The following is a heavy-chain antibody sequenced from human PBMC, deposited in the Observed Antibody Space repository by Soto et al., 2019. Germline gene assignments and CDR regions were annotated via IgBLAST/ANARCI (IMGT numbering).Heavy chain of an antibody. CDR2: IYSGGST. D-gene: IGHD2-15*01. J-gene: IGHJ4*02. CDR3: ARAGSGDCSGGSCYRELGY. V-gene: IGHV3-66*01. CDR1: GFTVSSNY. Sequence: PGGSLRLSCAASGFTVSSNYMTWVRQAPGKGLEWVSVIYSGGSTYYADSVKGRFTISRDNSKNTLYLQMSSLRVEDTAVYYCARAGSGDCSGGSCYRELGYWGQGTLVTVSS.